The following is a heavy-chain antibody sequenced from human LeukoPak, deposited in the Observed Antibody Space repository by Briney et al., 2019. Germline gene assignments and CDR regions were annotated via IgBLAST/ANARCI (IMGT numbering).Heavy chain of an antibody. Sequence: PSETLSLTCTVSGGSISSSSYYWGWIRQPPGKGLEWIGSIYYSGSTYYNPSLKSRVTISVDTSKNQFSLKLSSVTAADTAVYYCARESVYCSGGSCYRLFDYWDQGTLVTVSS. CDR2: IYYSGST. CDR1: GGSISSSSYY. D-gene: IGHD2-15*01. CDR3: ARESVYCSGGSCYRLFDY. V-gene: IGHV4-39*02. J-gene: IGHJ4*02.